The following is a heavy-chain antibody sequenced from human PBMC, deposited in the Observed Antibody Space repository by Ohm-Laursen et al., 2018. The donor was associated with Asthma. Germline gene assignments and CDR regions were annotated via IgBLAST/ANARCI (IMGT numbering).Heavy chain of an antibody. CDR2: IYWDDDK. V-gene: IGHV2-5*02. CDR3: AHRTLAVDAFAF. CDR1: GFSLNTRGEG. D-gene: IGHD3-16*01. Sequence: PTQTLTLTSTFSGFSLNTRGEGVGWIRQPPGKALEWLALIYWDDDKRYSPSLKSRLTITRDTSKNQVVLTMTQMDPVDTATYYCAHRTLAVDAFAFWGQGTLVTVSS. J-gene: IGHJ4*02.